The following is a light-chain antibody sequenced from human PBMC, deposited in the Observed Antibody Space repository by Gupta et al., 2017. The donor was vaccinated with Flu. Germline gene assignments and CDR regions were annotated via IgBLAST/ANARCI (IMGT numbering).Light chain of an antibody. CDR3: QQYYSIPIT. CDR2: WAS. V-gene: IGKV4-1*01. CDR1: QSIFYSSNNKNY. J-gene: IGKJ5*01. Sequence: DIVMTQSPVSLAVSLGERAAINCQSSQSIFYSSNNKNYLSWYQQKPGQPPKLLISWASSRESGVPDRFSGSGSGADFTLTISSLQAEDVAVYYCQQYYSIPITFGQGTRLEIK.